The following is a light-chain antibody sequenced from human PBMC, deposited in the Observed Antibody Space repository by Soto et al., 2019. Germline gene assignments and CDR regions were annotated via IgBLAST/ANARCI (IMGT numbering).Light chain of an antibody. Sequence: EIVLTQSPGTLSLSPGERATLSCRASQSVSSSYLAWYQQKPGQAPRLLIYGASSRATGIPDRFSSSGSVTDFTITISRLEPEDFAVYYCQQYGSSPPLTFGQGTKVEIK. CDR2: GAS. CDR1: QSVSSSY. CDR3: QQYGSSPPLT. V-gene: IGKV3-20*01. J-gene: IGKJ1*01.